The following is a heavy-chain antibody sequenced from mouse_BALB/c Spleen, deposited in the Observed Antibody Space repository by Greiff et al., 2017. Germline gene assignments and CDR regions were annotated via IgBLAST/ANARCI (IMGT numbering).Heavy chain of an antibody. D-gene: IGHD1-1*01. CDR2: ISSGSSTI. CDR3: ARDGSSYFDD. CDR1: GFTFSSFG. Sequence: EVQVVESGGGLVQPGGSRKLSCAASGFTFSSFGMHWVRQAPEKGLEWVAYISSGSSTIYYADTVKGRFTISRDNPKNTLFLQMTSLRSEDTAMYYCARDGSSYFDDWGQGTTLTVSS. J-gene: IGHJ2*01. V-gene: IGHV5-17*02.